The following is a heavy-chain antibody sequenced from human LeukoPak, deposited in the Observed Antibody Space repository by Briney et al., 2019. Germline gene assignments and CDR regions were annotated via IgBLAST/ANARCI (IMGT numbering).Heavy chain of an antibody. J-gene: IGHJ4*02. CDR2: IKADGGET. CDR3: ARGEYVSGSYHIDY. CDR1: GFTFSTYW. D-gene: IGHD3-10*01. V-gene: IGHV3-7*01. Sequence: RGRYLRLSCAASGFTFSTYWMNSFRQTTGKGLEWVAKIKADGGETDHVASVKGRFTISRDNAKHSLYLKMNSLRVEDTAVYYCARGEYVSGSYHIDYWGQGTLVTVSS.